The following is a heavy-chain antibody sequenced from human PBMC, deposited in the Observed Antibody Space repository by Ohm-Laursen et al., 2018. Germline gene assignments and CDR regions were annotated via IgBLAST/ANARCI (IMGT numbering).Heavy chain of an antibody. D-gene: IGHD3-9*01. Sequence: SLRLSCAASGFNFGTYAMNWVRQAPGEGLEWVSVIVGSGGGIDYADSVKGRFVISRDNSKSSLYLQMNNLKVEDTAIYYCAKDVTPDGRYDIDFWGQGTLVTVSS. J-gene: IGHJ4*02. CDR2: IVGSGGGI. CDR3: AKDVTPDGRYDIDF. CDR1: GFNFGTYA. V-gene: IGHV3-23*01.